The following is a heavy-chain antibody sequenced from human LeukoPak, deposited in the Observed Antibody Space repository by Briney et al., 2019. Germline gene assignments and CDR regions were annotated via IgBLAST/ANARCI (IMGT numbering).Heavy chain of an antibody. Sequence: PGGSLRLSCAASGFTFSSYGMHWVRPAPGKGLEWVAVISYDGSNKYYADSVKGRFTISRDNSKNTLYLQMNSLRAEDTAVYYCAKDMAIAARQPFDYWGQGTLVTVSS. D-gene: IGHD6-6*01. CDR1: GFTFSSYG. CDR3: AKDMAIAARQPFDY. J-gene: IGHJ4*02. V-gene: IGHV3-30*18. CDR2: ISYDGSNK.